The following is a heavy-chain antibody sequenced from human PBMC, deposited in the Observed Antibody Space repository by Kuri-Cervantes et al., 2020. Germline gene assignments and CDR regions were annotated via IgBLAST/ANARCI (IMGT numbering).Heavy chain of an antibody. Sequence: SQTLSLTCVISGDNVSTNSAAWTWIRQSPSRGLEWLGRTYYRSKWYNDYAVSVKSRITINPDTSKNQFSLQLNSVTPEDTAVYYCVRSSHGGYSSSWLFDYWGQGTLVTVSS. V-gene: IGHV6-1*01. D-gene: IGHD6-13*01. CDR2: TYYRSKWYN. CDR1: GDNVSTNSAA. CDR3: VRSSHGGYSSSWLFDY. J-gene: IGHJ4*02.